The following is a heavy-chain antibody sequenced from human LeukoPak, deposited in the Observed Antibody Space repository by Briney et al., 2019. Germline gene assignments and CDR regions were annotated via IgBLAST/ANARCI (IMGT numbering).Heavy chain of an antibody. CDR3: ASPFRYCALDI. CDR1: GFSFSSYW. V-gene: IGHV3-74*01. Sequence: GGSLRLSCAASGFSFSSYWMHWVRHAPGKGLVWVSRINSDGSSTSYADSVKGRFTISRDNAKNTLYLQMNSLRAEDTAVYYCASPFRYCALDIWGQGTMVTVSS. J-gene: IGHJ3*02. D-gene: IGHD1-14*01. CDR2: INSDGSST.